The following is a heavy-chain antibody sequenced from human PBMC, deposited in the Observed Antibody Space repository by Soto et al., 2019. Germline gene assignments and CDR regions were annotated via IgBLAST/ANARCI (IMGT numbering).Heavy chain of an antibody. D-gene: IGHD2-21*02. CDR1: GFTFSDSY. CDR3: ARSVYCGGDCYSGAFDI. CDR2: ISGSGTTM. J-gene: IGHJ3*02. Sequence: GGSLRLSCAASGFTFSDSYMTWIRQGPGKGLEWLSYISGSGTTMYYADSVKGRFTISRDNSKNTLYLQMNSLRAEDTAVYYCARSVYCGGDCYSGAFDIWGQGTMVTVSS. V-gene: IGHV3-11*01.